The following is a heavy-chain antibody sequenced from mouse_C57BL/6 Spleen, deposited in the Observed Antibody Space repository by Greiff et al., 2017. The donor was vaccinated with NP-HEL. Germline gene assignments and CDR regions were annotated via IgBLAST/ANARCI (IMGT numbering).Heavy chain of an antibody. D-gene: IGHD2-3*01. CDR2: ISYDGSN. V-gene: IGHV3-6*01. CDR3: AREGVYDGYPAWFAY. J-gene: IGHJ3*01. Sequence: EVQLQQSGPGLVKPSQSLSLTCSVTGYSITSGYYWNWIRQFPGNKLEWMGYISYDGSNNYNPSLKNRISITRDTSKNQFFLKLNSVTTEDTATYYCAREGVYDGYPAWFAYWGQGTLVTVSA. CDR1: GYSITSGYY.